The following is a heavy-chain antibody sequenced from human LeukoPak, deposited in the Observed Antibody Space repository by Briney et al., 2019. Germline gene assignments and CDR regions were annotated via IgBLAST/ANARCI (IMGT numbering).Heavy chain of an antibody. D-gene: IGHD3-3*01. Sequence: SETLSLTCTVSGVSISSGSYYWSWIRQPAGKGLEWIGRIYTSGSTNYNPSLKSRVTISVDTSKNQFSLKLSSVTAADTAVYYCARIDFHNYYYYYMDVWGKGTTVTVSS. CDR2: IYTSGST. CDR1: GVSISSGSYY. CDR3: ARIDFHNYYYYYMDV. V-gene: IGHV4-61*02. J-gene: IGHJ6*03.